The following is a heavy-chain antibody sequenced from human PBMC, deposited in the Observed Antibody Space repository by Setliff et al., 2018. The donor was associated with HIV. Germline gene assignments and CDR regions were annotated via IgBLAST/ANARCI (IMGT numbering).Heavy chain of an antibody. CDR1: GGSISSATYY. CDR3: AREGKTALVTKYFDY. Sequence: PSETLSLTCIVSGGSISSATYYWSWIRQYPGKGLEWIGYIDYSGSAYYNPSLKRRITISRDTSKNQFSLKMNSVTAADTAVYYWAREGKTALVTKYFDYWGQGTLVTVSS. CDR2: IDYSGSA. J-gene: IGHJ4*02. D-gene: IGHD5-18*01. V-gene: IGHV4-31*03.